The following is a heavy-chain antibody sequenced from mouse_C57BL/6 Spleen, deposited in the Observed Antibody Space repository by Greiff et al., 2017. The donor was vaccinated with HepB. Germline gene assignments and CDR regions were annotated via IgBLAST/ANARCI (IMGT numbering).Heavy chain of an antibody. CDR3: ARVGDYVGY. CDR2: IYPGDGDT. J-gene: IGHJ2*01. Sequence: QVQLQQSGPELVKPGASVKISCKASGYAFSSSWMNWVKQRPGKGLEWIGRIYPGDGDTNYNGKFKGKATLTADKSSSTAYMQLSSLTSEDTAVYFCARVGDYVGYWGQGTTLTVSS. CDR1: GYAFSSSW. V-gene: IGHV1-82*01.